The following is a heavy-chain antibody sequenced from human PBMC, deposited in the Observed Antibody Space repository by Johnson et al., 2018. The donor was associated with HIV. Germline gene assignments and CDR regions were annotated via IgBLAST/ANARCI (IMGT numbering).Heavy chain of an antibody. J-gene: IGHJ3*02. CDR3: ARRFFPGITVALEAFDI. D-gene: IGHD6-19*01. CDR2: IYSGGST. CDR1: GFTVSSNY. Sequence: VLLVESGGGLVQPGGSLRLSCAASGFTVSSNYMSWVRQAPGKGLEWVSVIYSGGSTYYADSVKGRFTISRDNSKNTLYLQMNSLRAEDTAVYYCARRFFPGITVALEAFDIWGQGTMVTVSS. V-gene: IGHV3-66*01.